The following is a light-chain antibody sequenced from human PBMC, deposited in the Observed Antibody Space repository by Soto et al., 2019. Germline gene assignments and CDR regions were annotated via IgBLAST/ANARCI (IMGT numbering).Light chain of an antibody. CDR1: QSVNSK. CDR3: QHYNNWPWT. J-gene: IGKJ1*01. Sequence: EIVMTQSPATLSVSPAQRATLSCRASQSVNSKLAWYQQKPVQAPRLLIYGVSTRATGIPARFSGSGSGTECTLTSSSLQSADFALYYCQHYNNWPWTFGQGTKVEI. CDR2: GVS. V-gene: IGKV3-15*01.